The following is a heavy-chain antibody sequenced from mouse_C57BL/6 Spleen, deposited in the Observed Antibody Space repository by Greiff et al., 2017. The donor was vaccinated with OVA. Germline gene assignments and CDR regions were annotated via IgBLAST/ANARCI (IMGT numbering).Heavy chain of an antibody. CDR1: GYTFTSYW. V-gene: IGHV1-64*01. Sequence: QVQLQPGAELVKPGASVKLSCKASGYTFTSYWMHWVKQRPGQGLEWIGMIHPNSGSTNYNEKFKSKATLTVDKSSSTAYMQLSSLTSEDSAVYYCARDSNYGHYFDYWGQGTTLTVSS. CDR3: ARDSNYGHYFDY. D-gene: IGHD2-5*01. J-gene: IGHJ2*01. CDR2: IHPNSGST.